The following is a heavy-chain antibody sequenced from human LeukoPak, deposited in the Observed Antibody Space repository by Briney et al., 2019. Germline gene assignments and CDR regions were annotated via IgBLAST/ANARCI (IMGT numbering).Heavy chain of an antibody. V-gene: IGHV4-39*01. CDR2: IYYSGST. CDR1: GGSISSSSYY. D-gene: IGHD3-10*02. Sequence: SETLSLTCTVSGGSISSSSYYWGWIRQPPGKGLEWIGSIYYSGSTYYNPSLKSRVTISVDSSKNQFSLKLSSVTAADTAVYYCARQYFLILSLYYFDYWGQGTLVTVSS. J-gene: IGHJ4*02. CDR3: ARQYFLILSLYYFDY.